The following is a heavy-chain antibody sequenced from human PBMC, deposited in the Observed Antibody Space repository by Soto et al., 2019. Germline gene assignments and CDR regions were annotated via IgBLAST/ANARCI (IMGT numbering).Heavy chain of an antibody. J-gene: IGHJ6*02. CDR1: GGSVSSGSYY. D-gene: IGHD3-3*01. V-gene: IGHV4-61*01. CDR2: IYYSGST. Sequence: SETLSLTCTVSGGSVSSGSYYWSWIRQPPGKGLEWIGYIYYSGSTNYNPSLKSRVTISVDTSKNQFSLKLSSVTAADTAVYYCARANFGVIFTSGMDVWGQGTTVTVSS. CDR3: ARANFGVIFTSGMDV.